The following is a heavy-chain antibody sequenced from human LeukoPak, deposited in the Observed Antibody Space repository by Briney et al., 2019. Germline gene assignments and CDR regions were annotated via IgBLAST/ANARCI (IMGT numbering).Heavy chain of an antibody. Sequence: GASVKASCKASGYTFTSYAMNWVRQAPGQGLEWMGWINTNTGNPTYAQGFTGRFVFSLDTSVSTAYLQISSLKAEDTAVYYCAGGVAGNYVDYWGQGTLVTVSS. V-gene: IGHV7-4-1*02. D-gene: IGHD6-19*01. J-gene: IGHJ4*02. CDR2: INTNTGNP. CDR3: AGGVAGNYVDY. CDR1: GYTFTSYA.